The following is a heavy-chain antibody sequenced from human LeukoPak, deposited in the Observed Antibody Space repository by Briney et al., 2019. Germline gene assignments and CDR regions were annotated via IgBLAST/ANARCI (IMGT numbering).Heavy chain of an antibody. V-gene: IGHV3-21*01. CDR2: ISSSSSYI. CDR1: GFTFSSYS. Sequence: RGGSLRLSCAASGFTFSSYSMNWVRQARGKGLEWVSSISSSSSYIYYADSVKRRFTISRDNAKNSLDLQMNSLRAEDTALYYCARGQSFYGMDVWGQGTTVTVSS. CDR3: ARGQSFYGMDV. J-gene: IGHJ6*02.